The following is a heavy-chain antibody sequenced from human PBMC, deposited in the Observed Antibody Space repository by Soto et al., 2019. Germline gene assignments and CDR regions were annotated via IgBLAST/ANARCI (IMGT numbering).Heavy chain of an antibody. V-gene: IGHV3-49*03. J-gene: IGHJ4*02. CDR3: TDQNYCDSSRYLAPFDY. Sequence: GGSLRLSCTASGFTFGDYAMSWFRQAPGKGLEWVGFIRSKAYGGTTEYAASVKGRFTISRDDSKSIAYLQMNSLKTEDTAVYYYTDQNYCDSSRYLAPFDYWGQGTLVTVSS. CDR1: GFTFGDYA. D-gene: IGHD3-22*01. CDR2: IRSKAYGGTT.